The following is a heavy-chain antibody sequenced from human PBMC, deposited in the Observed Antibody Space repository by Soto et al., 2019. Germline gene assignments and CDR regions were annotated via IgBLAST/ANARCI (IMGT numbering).Heavy chain of an antibody. Sequence: GGSLRLSCAASGFTFSSYGMHWVRQAPGKGLEWVAAICGGGGSTYYADSVKGRFTISRDNSKNTLYLQMNSLRAEDTAVYYCAKDAPYVGSDYWGQGTLVTVSS. CDR2: ICGGGGST. D-gene: IGHD3-10*01. CDR1: GFTFSSYG. J-gene: IGHJ4*02. CDR3: AKDAPYVGSDY. V-gene: IGHV3-23*01.